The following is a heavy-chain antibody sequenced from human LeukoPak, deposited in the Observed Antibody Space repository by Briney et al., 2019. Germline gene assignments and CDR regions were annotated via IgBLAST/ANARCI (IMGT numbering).Heavy chain of an antibody. CDR1: GFTFSSYW. Sequence: GGSLRLSCAASGFTFSSYWMSWVRQAPGKGLEWVANIKQDGSEKYYVDSVKGRFTISRDNAKNSLYLQMNSLRAEDTAVYYCARGSSCSWYQFDYWGQGTLVTVSS. V-gene: IGHV3-7*01. J-gene: IGHJ4*02. CDR2: IKQDGSEK. CDR3: ARGSSCSWYQFDY. D-gene: IGHD6-13*01.